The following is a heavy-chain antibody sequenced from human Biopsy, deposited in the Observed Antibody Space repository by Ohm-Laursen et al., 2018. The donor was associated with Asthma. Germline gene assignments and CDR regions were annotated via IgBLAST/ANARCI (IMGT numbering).Heavy chain of an antibody. V-gene: IGHV3-30*04. CDR1: RFTYE. D-gene: IGHD5-18*01. CDR3: ARFKRGYSYGYAGVFDY. J-gene: IGHJ4*02. Sequence: SLRLSCAASRFTYEMHWVRQAPGKGLEWVAVISYDGSSIYYADSVKGRFTISRDNSKNTLSLQMNSLTAEDAAVYYCARFKRGYSYGYAGVFDYWGQGTLVTVSS. CDR2: ISYDGSSI.